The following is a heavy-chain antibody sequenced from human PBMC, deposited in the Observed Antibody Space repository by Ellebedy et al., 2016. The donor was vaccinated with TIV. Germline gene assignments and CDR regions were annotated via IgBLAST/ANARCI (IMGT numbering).Heavy chain of an antibody. CDR1: GFSFNNYA. J-gene: IGHJ5*02. Sequence: GESLKISCAGSGFSFNNYAMHWVRQAPGEGLEWVSGLSGSGGTTHYADSVKGRFTISRDNSKNILYLQMTGLGAADTATYFCARDRASGTYPNWFDPWGRGTLVSVSS. CDR2: LSGSGGTT. CDR3: ARDRASGTYPNWFDP. V-gene: IGHV3-23*01. D-gene: IGHD1-26*01.